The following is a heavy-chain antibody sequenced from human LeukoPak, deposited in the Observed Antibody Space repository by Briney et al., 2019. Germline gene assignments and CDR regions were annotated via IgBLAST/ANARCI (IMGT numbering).Heavy chain of an antibody. D-gene: IGHD1-26*01. CDR2: ICYSGST. Sequence: SETLSLTCTVSGGSISSYCWGWIRQPPGKGLEWIGSICYSGSTFYNPSLKSRVTLSVDTSKNQFSLKLSSVTAADTAVYYCARARISGSSSPWGQGTLVTVSS. J-gene: IGHJ5*02. CDR3: ARARISGSSSP. CDR1: GGSISSYC. V-gene: IGHV4-39*01.